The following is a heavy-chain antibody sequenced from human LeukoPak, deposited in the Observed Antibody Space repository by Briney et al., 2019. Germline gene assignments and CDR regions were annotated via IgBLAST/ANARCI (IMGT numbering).Heavy chain of an antibody. V-gene: IGHV3-7*01. Sequence: PGGSLRLSCAASGFTFSSYWVSWVRQAPGKGLEWVANIKQDGSEKYYVDSVKGRFTISRDNAKNSLYLQMNSLRAEDTAVYYCARESDSSSWFDYWGQGTLVTVSS. CDR1: GFTFSSYW. D-gene: IGHD6-13*01. J-gene: IGHJ4*02. CDR3: ARESDSSSWFDY. CDR2: IKQDGSEK.